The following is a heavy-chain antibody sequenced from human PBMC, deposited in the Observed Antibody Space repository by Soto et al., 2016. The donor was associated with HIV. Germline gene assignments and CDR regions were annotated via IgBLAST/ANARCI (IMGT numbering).Heavy chain of an antibody. CDR3: ARNFNYDFWRGYSYYFDS. CDR2: IGRTDDHI. J-gene: IGHJ4*01. Sequence: EVQLVESGGGLVQPGGSLRLSCAASGFTFSAYTMNWIRQAPGKGLEWVSGIGRTDDHIDYADSLRGRFTISRDNAKNSLFLEMNNLSVEDTAIYYCARNFNYDFWRGYSYYFDSWGHGTLVTVSS. CDR1: GFTFSAYT. V-gene: IGHV3-21*01. D-gene: IGHD3-3*01.